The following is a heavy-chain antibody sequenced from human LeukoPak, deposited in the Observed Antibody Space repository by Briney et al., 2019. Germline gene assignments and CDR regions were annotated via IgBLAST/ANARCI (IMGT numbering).Heavy chain of an antibody. Sequence: SVKVSCKASGGTFSSYAISWVRQAPGQGLEWMGGIIPIFGTANYAQKFQGRVTITADESTSTAYMELSSLRSEDTAVYYCARVVVAATNTYDAFDIWGQGTMVTVSS. CDR2: IIPIFGTA. CDR3: ARVVVAATNTYDAFDI. V-gene: IGHV1-69*13. D-gene: IGHD2-15*01. J-gene: IGHJ3*02. CDR1: GGTFSSYA.